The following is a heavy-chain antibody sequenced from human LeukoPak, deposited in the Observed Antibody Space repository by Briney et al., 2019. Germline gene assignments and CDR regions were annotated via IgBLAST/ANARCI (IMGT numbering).Heavy chain of an antibody. CDR2: IYHSGST. V-gene: IGHV4-38-2*02. CDR1: GYSISSGYY. D-gene: IGHD3-3*01. Sequence: SETLSLTCTVSGYSISSGYYWGWIRQPPGKGLEWIGSIYHSGSTYYNPSLKSRVTISVDNSKNQFSLKLSSVTAADTAVYYCATVVVIIDYWGQGTLVTVSS. J-gene: IGHJ4*02. CDR3: ATVVVIIDY.